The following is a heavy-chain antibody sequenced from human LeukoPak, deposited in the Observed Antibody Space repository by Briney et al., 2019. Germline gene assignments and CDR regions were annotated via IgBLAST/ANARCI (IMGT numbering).Heavy chain of an antibody. CDR2: IYTSGST. Sequence: SETLSLTCTVSGGSISSSSYYWSWIRQPAGKGLEWIGRIYTSGSTNYNPSLKSRVTMSVDTSKNQFSLKLSSVTAADTAVYYCARVRGIVVVPAAKSEYYYYYMDVWGKGTTVTISS. J-gene: IGHJ6*03. V-gene: IGHV4-61*02. CDR1: GGSISSSSYY. CDR3: ARVRGIVVVPAAKSEYYYYYMDV. D-gene: IGHD2-2*01.